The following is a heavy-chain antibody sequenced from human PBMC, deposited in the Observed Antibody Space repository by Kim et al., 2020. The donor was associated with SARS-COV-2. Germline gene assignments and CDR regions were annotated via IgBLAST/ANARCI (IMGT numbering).Heavy chain of an antibody. Sequence: ASVKVSCKASGYSFVDFAVHWVRQAPGQRLEWLGWINAGNGHLKYSQKLQGRVTITRDTSANTAYVELRSLRSEDTAVYFCARGRWTGTYFDYYLDYWGQGTLVTVSA. J-gene: IGHJ4*02. CDR2: INAGNGHL. CDR1: GYSFVDFA. CDR3: ARGRWTGTYFDYYLDY. V-gene: IGHV1-3*01. D-gene: IGHD3-9*01.